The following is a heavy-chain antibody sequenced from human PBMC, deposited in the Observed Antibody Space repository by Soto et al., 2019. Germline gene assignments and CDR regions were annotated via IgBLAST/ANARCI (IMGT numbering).Heavy chain of an antibody. V-gene: IGHV1-46*03. Sequence: ASMKVSCKASGFTFSSYYMHWVRQAPGQGLEWIGIINPSGGSTSYAQKFQGRVTMTRDTSTSTVYMELSSLRSEDTAVYYCARAARIRTYDDFWSGRTDRMDAWGKGTTVNVSS. D-gene: IGHD3-3*01. CDR2: INPSGGST. CDR3: ARAARIRTYDDFWSGRTDRMDA. CDR1: GFTFSSYY. J-gene: IGHJ6*01.